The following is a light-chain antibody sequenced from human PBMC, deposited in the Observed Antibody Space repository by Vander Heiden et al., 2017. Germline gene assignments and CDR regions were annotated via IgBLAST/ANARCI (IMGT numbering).Light chain of an antibody. CDR3: SSYTSSSTPYV. J-gene: IGLJ1*01. V-gene: IGLV2-14*03. CDR2: DVS. CDR1: SSDVGGYNY. Sequence: QSALTQPASVSGSPRQSITISCTGTSSDVGGYNYVSWYQQHPGKARKLMIYDVSNRPSGVSNRFSGSKSGNTASLTISGLQAEDKADYYCSSYTSSSTPYVFGTGTKVTVL.